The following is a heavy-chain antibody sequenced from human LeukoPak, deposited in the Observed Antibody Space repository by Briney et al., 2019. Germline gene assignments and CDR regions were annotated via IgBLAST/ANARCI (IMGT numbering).Heavy chain of an antibody. CDR3: ARVEWQFNDPIDY. V-gene: IGHV1-2*02. Sequence: SSVKVSCKASGYTFTGYYMHWVRQAPGQGLEWMGWINPNSGGTNYAQKFQGRVTMTRDTSISTAYMELSRLRSDDTAVYYCARVEWQFNDPIDYWGQGTLVTVSS. D-gene: IGHD1-1*01. J-gene: IGHJ4*02. CDR2: INPNSGGT. CDR1: GYTFTGYY.